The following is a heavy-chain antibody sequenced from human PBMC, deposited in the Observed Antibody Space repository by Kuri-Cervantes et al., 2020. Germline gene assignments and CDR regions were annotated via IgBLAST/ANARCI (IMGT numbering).Heavy chain of an antibody. D-gene: IGHD3-16*01. J-gene: IGHJ4*02. CDR3: ARDSNGGWGRTLDY. V-gene: IGHV3-7*01. CDR2: VKQDESEK. Sequence: GESLKISCAASGFSFSTYWMSWVRQAPGKGLEWVANVKQDESEKYYVDSVKGRFTISRDNAKNSVYLQINSLRVEDTGVYYCARDSNGGWGRTLDYWGQGTLVTVSS. CDR1: GFSFSTYW.